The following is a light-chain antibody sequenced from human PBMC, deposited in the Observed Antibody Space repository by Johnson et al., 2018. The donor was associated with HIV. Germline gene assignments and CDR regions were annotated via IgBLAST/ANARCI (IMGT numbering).Light chain of an antibody. Sequence: QSVLTQPPSVSAAPGQKVTISCSGSSSNIGNNYVSWYQQLPGTAPKLLIYENNKRPTGITDRFSGSKSGTSATLGITGLQTGDEADYYCGTWDSSLSAPYIFETGTKVTVL. CDR1: SSNIGNNY. CDR2: ENN. CDR3: GTWDSSLSAPYI. J-gene: IGLJ1*01. V-gene: IGLV1-51*02.